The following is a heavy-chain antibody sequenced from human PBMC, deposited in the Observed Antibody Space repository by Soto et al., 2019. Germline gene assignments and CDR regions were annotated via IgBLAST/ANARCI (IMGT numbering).Heavy chain of an antibody. CDR1: GGAFNGYY. J-gene: IGHJ4*02. CDR3: ARGAAALIRGAIGGFDY. D-gene: IGHD3-10*01. V-gene: IGHV4-34*01. CDR2: INRSGRT. Sequence: PSETLSLTCAVSGGAFNGYYWTWIRQSPGKGLEWIGEINRSGRTDSNPSLKSRVTMSIDTSKKVFSLNLTSVTAADTAVYFCARGAAALIRGAIGGFDYWGQGTAVTVSS.